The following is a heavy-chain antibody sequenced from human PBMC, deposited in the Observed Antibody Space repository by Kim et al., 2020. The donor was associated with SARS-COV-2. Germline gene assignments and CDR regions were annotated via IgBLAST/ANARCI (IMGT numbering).Heavy chain of an antibody. V-gene: IGHV3-74*01. CDR3: TRGPF. J-gene: IGHJ4*02. Sequence: NGGHTTLDADSVKGRFTLSRDNSKNTLYLQMTGLRADDTGVYYCTRGPFWGQGTLVTVSS. CDR2: NGGHTT.